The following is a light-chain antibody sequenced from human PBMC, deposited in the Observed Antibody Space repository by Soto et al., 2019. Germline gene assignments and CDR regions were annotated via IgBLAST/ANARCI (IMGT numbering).Light chain of an antibody. V-gene: IGKV3-11*01. CDR1: QSVSNY. J-gene: IGKJ5*01. Sequence: EIVLTESPATLSLSPGERATLSCRASQSVSNYLAWYQQIPGQAPRLLIYDASNRATGIPARFSGSRSGTEFTLTINNLEPEDFAVYYCQQRSVWPPITFGQGTRLEIK. CDR3: QQRSVWPPIT. CDR2: DAS.